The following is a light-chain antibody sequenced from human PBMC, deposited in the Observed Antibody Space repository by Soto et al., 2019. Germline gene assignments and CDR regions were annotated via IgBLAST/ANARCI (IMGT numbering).Light chain of an antibody. CDR1: QSVSSS. CDR2: DAS. V-gene: IGKV3-11*01. CDR3: QRRITWPRT. Sequence: EIVLTQSPATLSLSPGESATLSCRASQSVSSSLAWYQQKAGQAPRLLIYDASNRATGIPARFSGSGSGKDFTLTISSLAPEDFAIYYCQRRITWPRTFGQGTKLEIK. J-gene: IGKJ2*01.